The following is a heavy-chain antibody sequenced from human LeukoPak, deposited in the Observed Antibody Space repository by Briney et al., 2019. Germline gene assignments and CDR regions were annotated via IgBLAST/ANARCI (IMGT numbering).Heavy chain of an antibody. CDR1: GFTFSNHW. J-gene: IGHJ4*02. CDR2: VNSDGSNT. CDR3: TSDTVNTAVGIDY. D-gene: IGHD5-18*01. V-gene: IGHV3-74*01. Sequence: GGSLRLSCAASGFTFSNHWMHWVRQPPGKGLVWVSRVNSDGSNTAYADSVKGRFTIYRDNAKNTLFLQMTSLRAEDTAVYYCTSDTVNTAVGIDYWGQGTLVTVSS.